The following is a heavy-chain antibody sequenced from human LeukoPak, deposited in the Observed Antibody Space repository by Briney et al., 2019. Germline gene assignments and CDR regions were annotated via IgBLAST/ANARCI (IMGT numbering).Heavy chain of an antibody. CDR2: ISGSGGST. J-gene: IGHJ4*02. V-gene: IGHV3-23*01. Sequence: GGSLRLSCAASGFTFSSFAMSWVRQAPGKGLEWASTISGSGGSTNYADSVKGRFTFPRDNSKNTLYLQMNSLRAEDTAVYYCAKDLPDYGDYIEGYWGQGTLVTVSS. D-gene: IGHD4-17*01. CDR1: GFTFSSFA. CDR3: AKDLPDYGDYIEGY.